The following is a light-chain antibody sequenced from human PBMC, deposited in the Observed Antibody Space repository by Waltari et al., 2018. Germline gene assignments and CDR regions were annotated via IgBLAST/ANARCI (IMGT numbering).Light chain of an antibody. J-gene: IGLJ3*02. Sequence: QSALTQPRSLSGSPRQSVTIPCPGTSNDVGGYNYVSWYQQYPGRAPKVVIYNVSKRPSGVPDRFSGSKSGNTASLTISGLQAEDEADYYCCSYAGNYLRVFGGGTRLTVL. CDR3: CSYAGNYLRV. CDR1: SNDVGGYNY. CDR2: NVS. V-gene: IGLV2-11*01.